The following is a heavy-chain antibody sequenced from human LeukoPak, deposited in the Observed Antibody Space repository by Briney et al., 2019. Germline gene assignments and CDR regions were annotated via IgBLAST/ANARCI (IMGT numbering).Heavy chain of an antibody. D-gene: IGHD3-10*01. CDR2: MSNDGTNI. CDR1: GFTFSGYA. CDR3: ARGNGPGAYLIDY. Sequence: GGSLRLSCAASGFTFSGYAVHWLRQAPGKGLEWVAFMSNDGTNIYYADSVKGRFTISRDISKNTVYLQMNTLRPEDTAVYYCARGNGPGAYLIDYWGQGTLVTVSP. J-gene: IGHJ4*02. V-gene: IGHV3-30-3*01.